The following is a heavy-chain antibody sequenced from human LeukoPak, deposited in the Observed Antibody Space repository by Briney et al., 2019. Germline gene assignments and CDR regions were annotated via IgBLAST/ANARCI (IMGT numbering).Heavy chain of an antibody. CDR3: ARTLRGYSGYGDYGDYYEFGY. CDR1: GFTFSDYY. D-gene: IGHD5-12*01. Sequence: GGSLRLSCAASGFTFSDYYMSWIRQAPGKGLEWVSYISSSGSTIYYADSVKGRFTISRDNAKNSLYLQMNSLRAEDTAVYYCARTLRGYSGYGDYGDYYEFGYWGQGTLVTVSS. J-gene: IGHJ4*02. V-gene: IGHV3-11*01. CDR2: ISSSGSTI.